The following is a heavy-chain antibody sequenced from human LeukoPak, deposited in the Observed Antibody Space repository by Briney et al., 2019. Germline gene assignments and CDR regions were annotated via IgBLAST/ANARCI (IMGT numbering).Heavy chain of an antibody. V-gene: IGHV1-18*01. CDR1: GYTFTSYG. CDR3: ARVGIYSSGWLVGGDAFDI. CDR2: ISAYNGNT. D-gene: IGHD6-19*01. Sequence: ASVKVSCKASGYTFTSYGISWVRQAPGQGLEWMGWISAYNGNTNYAQKLQGRDTMTTDTSTSTAYMELRSLRSDDTAVYYCARVGIYSSGWLVGGDAFDIWGQGTMVTVSS. J-gene: IGHJ3*02.